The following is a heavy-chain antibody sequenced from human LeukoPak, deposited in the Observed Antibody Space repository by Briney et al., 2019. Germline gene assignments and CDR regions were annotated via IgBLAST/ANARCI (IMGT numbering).Heavy chain of an antibody. Sequence: GGSLRLSCVASEFTFSSYSMIWVRQAPGKGLEWISYISNGSGNRYYADSVKGRFTISRDNAKNLLYLQMNSLRADDTAIYYCARGAEYCSSTSCYIVYWGQGTLVTVSS. V-gene: IGHV3-48*01. J-gene: IGHJ4*02. CDR1: EFTFSSYS. CDR2: ISNGSGNR. CDR3: ARGAEYCSSTSCYIVY. D-gene: IGHD2-2*02.